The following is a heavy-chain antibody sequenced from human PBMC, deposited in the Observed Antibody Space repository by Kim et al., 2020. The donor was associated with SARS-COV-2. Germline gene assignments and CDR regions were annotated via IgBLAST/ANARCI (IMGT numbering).Heavy chain of an antibody. Sequence: TYYGDSVKGRFTISRDSSKSTLYLQMSSLRGEDTAFYYCARAKNWNSFDFWGQGTLVTVSS. D-gene: IGHD1-7*01. CDR2: T. V-gene: IGHV3-53*01. J-gene: IGHJ4*02. CDR3: ARAKNWNSFDF.